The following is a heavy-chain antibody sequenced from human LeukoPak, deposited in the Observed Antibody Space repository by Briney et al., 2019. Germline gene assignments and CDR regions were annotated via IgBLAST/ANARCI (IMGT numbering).Heavy chain of an antibody. Sequence: GSSVKVSCKASGGTFSSYAISWVRQAPGQGLEWMGRIIPILGIANYAQEFQGRVTITADKSTSTAYMELSSLRSEDTAVYYCARAQQLVSLFDYWGQGTLVTVSS. CDR3: ARAQQLVSLFDY. CDR2: IIPILGIA. D-gene: IGHD6-13*01. J-gene: IGHJ4*02. CDR1: GGTFSSYA. V-gene: IGHV1-69*04.